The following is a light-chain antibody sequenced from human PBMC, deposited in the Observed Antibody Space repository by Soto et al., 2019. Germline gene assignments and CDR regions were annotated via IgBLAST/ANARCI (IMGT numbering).Light chain of an antibody. Sequence: QSVLTQPPSASGTPWQRVALACSGSSSNIGANTVNWYQQLPGAAPKLLIYSHSQRPSGVPDRFSGSKSGTSASLAISGLQSDDEADYYCAAWDDSLNGYVFGTGTKVTVL. CDR3: AAWDDSLNGYV. CDR1: SSNIGANT. V-gene: IGLV1-44*01. CDR2: SHS. J-gene: IGLJ1*01.